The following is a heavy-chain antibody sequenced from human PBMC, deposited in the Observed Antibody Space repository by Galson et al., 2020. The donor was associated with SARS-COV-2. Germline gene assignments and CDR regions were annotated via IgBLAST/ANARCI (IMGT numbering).Heavy chain of an antibody. D-gene: IGHD3-16*02. CDR1: GFTFSNAW. CDR2: IKSKTDGGTT. CDR3: TTGNMITFGGVIVMVRSFDY. J-gene: IGHJ4*02. V-gene: IGHV3-15*01. Sequence: GESLKISCAASGFTFSNAWMSWVRQAPGKGLEWVGRIKSKTDGGTTDYAAPVKGRFTISRDDSKNTLYLQMNSLKTEDTAVYYCTTGNMITFGGVIVMVRSFDYWGQGTLVTVSS.